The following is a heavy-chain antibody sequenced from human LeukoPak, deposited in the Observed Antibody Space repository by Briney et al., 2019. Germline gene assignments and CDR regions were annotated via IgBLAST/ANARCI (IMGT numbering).Heavy chain of an antibody. J-gene: IGHJ4*02. V-gene: IGHV3-21*01. Sequence: GGPLRLSCAASGFTFSSYSMNWVRQAPGKGLEWVSSISSSSSYIYYADSVKGRFTISRDNAKNSLYLQMNSLRAEDTAVYYCARSTGMGFSNYWGQGTLVTVSS. CDR3: ARSTGMGFSNY. D-gene: IGHD1-20*01. CDR2: ISSSSSYI. CDR1: GFTFSSYS.